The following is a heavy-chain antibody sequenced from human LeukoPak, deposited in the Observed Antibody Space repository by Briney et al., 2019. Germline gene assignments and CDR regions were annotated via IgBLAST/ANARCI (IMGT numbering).Heavy chain of an antibody. CDR2: IYIGSTS. D-gene: IGHD1-1*01. CDR1: GLTFSSNG. J-gene: IGHJ4*02. Sequence: GKTLRLSCAASGLTFSSNGMHWVRQAPGKGLEWVSVIYIGSTSYYADSVKARFTISRDNSKNTLYLQMNSLRDEYTPVYYCAREIIDNSRYHKWGQETLVSVPS. CDR3: AREIIDNSRYHK. V-gene: IGHV3-66*01.